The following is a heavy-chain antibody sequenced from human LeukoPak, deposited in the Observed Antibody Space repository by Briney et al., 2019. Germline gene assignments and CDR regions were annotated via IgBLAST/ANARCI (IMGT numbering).Heavy chain of an antibody. Sequence: PSETLSLTCTVSGGSIREYYLSWIRQPPGKGLEWIGYIYDSGRTNYNPSLKSRVTISVDTSKNHFSLKLSSVTAADTAVYYCARELVRGVIGAFDIWGQGTMVTVSS. D-gene: IGHD3-10*01. CDR3: ARELVRGVIGAFDI. CDR1: GGSIREYY. J-gene: IGHJ3*02. CDR2: IYDSGRT. V-gene: IGHV4-59*01.